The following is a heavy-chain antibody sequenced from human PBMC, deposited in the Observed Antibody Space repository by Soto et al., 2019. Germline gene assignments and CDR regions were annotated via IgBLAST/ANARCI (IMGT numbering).Heavy chain of an antibody. CDR3: ARDPEYSSGWYGMDV. CDR1: GGTFNTFS. V-gene: IGHV1-69*08. J-gene: IGHJ6*04. Sequence: QVHLVQSGAEVKKPGSSVKVSCKASGGTFNTFSVTWVRQAPGQGLEWMGRIIPILGMPNYSHKFQGRVTMTADKSSTAAHMELSGMTSDDTAVYYCARDPEYSSGWYGMDVWGEGTTVTVST. CDR2: IIPILGMP. D-gene: IGHD6-19*01.